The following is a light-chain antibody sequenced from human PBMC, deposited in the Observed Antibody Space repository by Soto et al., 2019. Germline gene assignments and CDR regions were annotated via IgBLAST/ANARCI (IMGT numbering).Light chain of an antibody. V-gene: IGKV1-8*01. J-gene: IGKJ1*01. CDR2: AAS. Sequence: AIRMTQSPSSLSASTGERVTITCRASQGISSYLAWYQQKPGKAPTLLIYAASTLQSGVPSRFSGSGSGTDFTLTSSCLQSEDFATYCCQQYYSYLSTFGQGTKVEIK. CDR3: QQYYSYLST. CDR1: QGISSY.